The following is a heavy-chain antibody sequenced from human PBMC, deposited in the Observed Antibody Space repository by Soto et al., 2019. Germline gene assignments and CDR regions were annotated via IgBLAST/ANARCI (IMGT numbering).Heavy chain of an antibody. CDR2: IIPIFGTA. Sequence: SVKVSCKASGGTFSSYAISWVRQAPGQGLEWMGGIIPIFGTANYAQKFQGRVTITADESTSTAYMELSSLRSEDTAVYYCARPRSGDYVDAEALDYGMDVWGQGTTVTVSS. CDR3: ARPRSGDYVDAEALDYGMDV. J-gene: IGHJ6*02. CDR1: GGTFSSYA. D-gene: IGHD4-17*01. V-gene: IGHV1-69*13.